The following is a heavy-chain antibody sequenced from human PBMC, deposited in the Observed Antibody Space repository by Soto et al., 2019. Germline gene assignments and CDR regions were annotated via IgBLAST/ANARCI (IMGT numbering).Heavy chain of an antibody. J-gene: IGHJ4*02. CDR1: GFTFSNYA. V-gene: IGHV3-23*01. Sequence: EVQLLESGGGLVQPGGSLRLSCAASGFTFSNYAMNWVRQAPGKGLEWVSGIGPSGGSTYYADSVKGRFTISRDNSKNTLYLQMNSLRAEDTAVYYCAKDLTTVYKGALYYFDYWGQGTLVTVSS. CDR3: AKDLTTVYKGALYYFDY. D-gene: IGHD4-17*01. CDR2: IGPSGGST.